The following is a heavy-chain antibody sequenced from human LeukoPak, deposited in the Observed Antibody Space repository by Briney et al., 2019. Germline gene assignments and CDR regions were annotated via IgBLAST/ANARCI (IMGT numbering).Heavy chain of an antibody. CDR1: GYSFTTYW. CDR3: ARLLNYDDLDY. J-gene: IGHJ4*02. Sequence: GESLKISCKGSGYSFTTYWIGWVRKIPGKGLGWRGIIYPGDSDTRYSPSFQGQVTISADKSISTAYLQWSSPKASDTAMYYCARLLNYDDLDYWGQGTLVTVSS. V-gene: IGHV5-51*01. D-gene: IGHD3-22*01. CDR2: IYPGDSDT.